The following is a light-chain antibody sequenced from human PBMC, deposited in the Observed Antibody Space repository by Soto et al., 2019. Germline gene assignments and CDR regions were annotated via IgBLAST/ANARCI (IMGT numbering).Light chain of an antibody. V-gene: IGLV2-8*01. CDR2: EVS. CDR1: SSDVGGYNY. CDR3: SSYAGSNNLV. Sequence: QSALTRPPSASGSPGQSVTISCTGTSSDVGGYNYVSWYQQYPGKAPKVMIYEVSKRPSGVPDRFSGSKSGNTASLTVSGLQADDEADYYCSSYAGSNNLVFGGGTKLTVL. J-gene: IGLJ2*01.